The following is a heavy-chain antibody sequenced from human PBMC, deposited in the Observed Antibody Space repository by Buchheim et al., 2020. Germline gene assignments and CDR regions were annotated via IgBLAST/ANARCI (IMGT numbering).Heavy chain of an antibody. J-gene: IGHJ2*01. Sequence: QVQLQESGPGLVKPSQTLSLTCTVSGGSISSGGYYWSWIRQHPGKGLEWIGYIYSSGSTYYNPSLKSRVTISADTSKNQLSLKLSSVTAADTAVYYCARDSMATTRSYWYFDLWGRGTL. D-gene: IGHD5-24*01. CDR1: GGSISSGGYY. CDR2: IYSSGST. CDR3: ARDSMATTRSYWYFDL. V-gene: IGHV4-31*03.